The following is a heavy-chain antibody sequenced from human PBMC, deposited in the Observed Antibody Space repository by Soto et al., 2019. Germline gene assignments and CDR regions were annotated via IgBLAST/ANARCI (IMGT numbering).Heavy chain of an antibody. CDR2: ISNSGTSV. Sequence: GGSLRLSCAASGFAFRDSYMSWVRQAPGEGLEWVAYISNSGTSVYYADSVKGRFTISRDNSKNTLYLQMNSLRAEDTAVYYCARGSGVSILHQYSSGWYEGALFDYWGQGTLVTVSS. V-gene: IGHV3-11*04. CDR3: ARGSGVSILHQYSSGWYEGALFDY. J-gene: IGHJ4*02. D-gene: IGHD6-19*01. CDR1: GFAFRDSY.